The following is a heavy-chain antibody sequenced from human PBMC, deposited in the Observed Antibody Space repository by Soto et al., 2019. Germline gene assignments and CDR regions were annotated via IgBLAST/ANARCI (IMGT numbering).Heavy chain of an antibody. J-gene: IGHJ3*02. V-gene: IGHV3-73*01. CDR1: GFTFRNYG. D-gene: IGHD2-8*01. Sequence: PGGSLRLSCAASGFTFRNYGMNWVRQAPGKGLEWVGRIRSGADNYATAYTASMKGRFIISRDDSKNTAYLQMNSLKTEDTAVYYCTRLSTNAPYDACDIWGQGTMVTVSS. CDR2: IRSGADNYAT. CDR3: TRLSTNAPYDACDI.